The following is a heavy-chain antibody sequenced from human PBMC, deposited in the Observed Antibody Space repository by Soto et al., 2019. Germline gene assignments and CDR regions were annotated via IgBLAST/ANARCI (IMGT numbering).Heavy chain of an antibody. Sequence: VQLVQSGADVEKPGASVTVSCKTSGYTFTANYIHWVRQAPGQGLEWMGWINTNNGGTHLAQKFQDWVTLTRDTSISTAYMELRRMKSVDTAIYYCARGSFVGANGGADAFDTWGQGTLVSVSS. D-gene: IGHD1-26*01. CDR2: INTNNGGT. J-gene: IGHJ3*02. CDR3: ARGSFVGANGGADAFDT. V-gene: IGHV1-2*04. CDR1: GYTFTANY.